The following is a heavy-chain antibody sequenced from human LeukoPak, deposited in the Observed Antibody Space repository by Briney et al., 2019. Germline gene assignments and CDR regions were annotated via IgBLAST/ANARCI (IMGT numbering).Heavy chain of an antibody. Sequence: PSETLSLTCTVSGGSISSYYWSWIRQPPGKGLGWIGYIYYSGSTNYNPSLKSRVTISVDTSKNQFSLKLSSVTAADTAVYYCARAWGGIVVVPAAPFDYWGQGTLVTVSS. D-gene: IGHD2-2*01. V-gene: IGHV4-59*01. CDR1: GGSISSYY. CDR3: ARAWGGIVVVPAAPFDY. CDR2: IYYSGST. J-gene: IGHJ4*02.